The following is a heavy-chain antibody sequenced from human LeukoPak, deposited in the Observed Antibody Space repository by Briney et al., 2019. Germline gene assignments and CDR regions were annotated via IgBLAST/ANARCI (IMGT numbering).Heavy chain of an antibody. D-gene: IGHD2-15*01. V-gene: IGHV4-39*01. CDR3: ARQLNPHKLPSLRVYYMDV. CDR1: GGSISSIFTT. J-gene: IGHJ6*03. CDR2: IYFRGST. Sequence: SETLSLTCTVSGGSISSIFTTGAGSTSPPGKGLEWIGTIYFRGSTYYNPSLKSRVTISVDTSKNHFSLKLSSVTAADTAVYYCARQLNPHKLPSLRVYYMDVWGKGTTVTMSS.